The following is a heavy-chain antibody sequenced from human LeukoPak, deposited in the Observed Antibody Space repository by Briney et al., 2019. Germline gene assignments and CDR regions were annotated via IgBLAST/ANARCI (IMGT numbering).Heavy chain of an antibody. J-gene: IGHJ4*02. CDR2: ISSSGNII. CDR3: ARDLGMTDGDYVSYFDY. CDR1: GFTFSRYE. D-gene: IGHD4-17*01. V-gene: IGHV3-48*03. Sequence: GGSLRLSCAASGFTFSRYELNWVRQAPGKGLEWVSYISSSGNIIYYADSVKGRFTISRDNAKNSLYLQMNSLRAEDTAVYYCARDLGMTDGDYVSYFDYWGQGTLVTVSS.